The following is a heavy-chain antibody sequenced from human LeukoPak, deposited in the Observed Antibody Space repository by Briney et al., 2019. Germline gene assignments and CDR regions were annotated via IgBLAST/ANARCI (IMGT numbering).Heavy chain of an antibody. J-gene: IGHJ6*03. CDR3: ARGYGDPLDYYYYMDV. CDR1: GFTFSTYW. D-gene: IGHD4-17*01. Sequence: GALRLSCAASGFTFSTYWMSWVRQAPGKGLERVANIKQDGGEKYYVDSVKGRFTISRDNAKNSLYLQMNSLRTEDTAVYYCARGYGDPLDYYYYMDVWGNGTTVTVSS. V-gene: IGHV3-7*01. CDR2: IKQDGGEK.